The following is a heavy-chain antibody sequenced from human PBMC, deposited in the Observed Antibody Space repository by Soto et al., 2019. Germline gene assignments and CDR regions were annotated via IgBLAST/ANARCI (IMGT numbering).Heavy chain of an antibody. J-gene: IGHJ4*02. Sequence: GGSLRLSCAASGFTFSSYTMNWVRQAPGKGLEWVSSISSSGSYIYYADSVKGRFTISRDNAKNSLSLQMNSLRAEDTAVYYCARDKYSPLKGDYGFDYWGQGTLVTVSS. CDR3: ARDKYSPLKGDYGFDY. CDR1: GFTFSSYT. CDR2: ISSSGSYI. D-gene: IGHD4-17*01. V-gene: IGHV3-21*01.